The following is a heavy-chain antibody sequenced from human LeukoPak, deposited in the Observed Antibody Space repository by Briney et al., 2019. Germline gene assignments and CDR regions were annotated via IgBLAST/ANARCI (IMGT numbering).Heavy chain of an antibody. CDR1: GGSISSGGYS. J-gene: IGHJ5*02. V-gene: IGHV4-30-2*01. CDR3: ARGLITMIVSDLKGWFDP. Sequence: PSETLSLTWAVSGGSISSGGYSWSWIRQPPGKGLEWIGYIYHSGSTYYNPSLKSRVTISVDRSKNQFSLKLSSVTAADTAVYYCARGLITMIVSDLKGWFDPWGQGTLVTVSS. CDR2: IYHSGST. D-gene: IGHD3-22*01.